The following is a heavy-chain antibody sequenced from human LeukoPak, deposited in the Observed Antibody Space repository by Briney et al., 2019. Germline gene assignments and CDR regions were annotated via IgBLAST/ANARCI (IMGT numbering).Heavy chain of an antibody. CDR3: ASSPRVVVVPAALAY. J-gene: IGHJ4*02. V-gene: IGHV1-46*01. CDR2: INPSGGST. Sequence: ASVKVSCKASGYTFTSYYMHWVRQAPGQGLEWMGIINPSGGSTSYAQKFQGRVTMTRDMSTSTVYMELSSLRSEDTAVYYCASSPRVVVVPAALAYWGQGTLVTVSS. CDR1: GYTFTSYY. D-gene: IGHD2-2*01.